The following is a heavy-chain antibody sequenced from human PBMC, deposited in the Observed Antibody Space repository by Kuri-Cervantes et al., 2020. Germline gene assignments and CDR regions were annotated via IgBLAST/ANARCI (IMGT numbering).Heavy chain of an antibody. Sequence: ASVKVSCKASGYTFTSYYMHWVRQAPGQGLEWMGIINPSGGSTSYAQKFQGRVTMTRDTSTSTVYMELSSLRPEDTAVYYCARGGAGRWELLRHAFDIWGQGTMVTVSS. J-gene: IGHJ3*02. CDR2: INPSGGST. CDR1: GYTFTSYY. D-gene: IGHD1-26*01. V-gene: IGHV1-46*01. CDR3: ARGGAGRWELLRHAFDI.